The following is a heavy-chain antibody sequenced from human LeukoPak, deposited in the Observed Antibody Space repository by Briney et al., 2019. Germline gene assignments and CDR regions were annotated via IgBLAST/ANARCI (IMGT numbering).Heavy chain of an antibody. CDR1: GFTFSSYA. CDR3: AIGGYSSGWFY. CDR2: IGGSGSNT. V-gene: IGHV3-23*01. D-gene: IGHD6-19*01. Sequence: GGSLRLSCAASGFTFSSYAMSWVRQAPGKGLEWVSGIGGSGSNTYYADSVEGRFTISRDNSKNTLYRQMNSLRAEDTAVYYCAIGGYSSGWFYWGQGTLVTVSS. J-gene: IGHJ4*02.